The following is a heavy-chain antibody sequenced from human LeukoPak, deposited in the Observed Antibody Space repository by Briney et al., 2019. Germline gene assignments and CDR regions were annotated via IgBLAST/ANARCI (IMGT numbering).Heavy chain of an antibody. J-gene: IGHJ4*02. CDR2: INPSGGST. V-gene: IGHV1-46*01. CDR3: ARDVPPGYSSGWYSFPFDY. D-gene: IGHD6-19*01. CDR1: GYTFTSYY. Sequence: ASVKVSCKAPGYTFTSYYMHWVRQAPGQGLEWMGIINPSGGSTSYAQKFQGRVTMTRDTSTSTVYMELSSLRSEDTAVYYCARDVPPGYSSGWYSFPFDYWGQGTLVTVSS.